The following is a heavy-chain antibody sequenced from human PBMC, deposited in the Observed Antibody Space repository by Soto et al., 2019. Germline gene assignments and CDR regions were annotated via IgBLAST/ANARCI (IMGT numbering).Heavy chain of an antibody. V-gene: IGHV3-7*01. CDR3: ARDPLSYGDYAQTYWYFDL. D-gene: IGHD4-17*01. CDR1: GITFSRYL. CDR2: ISQDGTDT. J-gene: IGHJ2*01. Sequence: GGSLRLSCGASGITFSRYLMSWVRQAPGKGLEWVASISQDGTDTDYVDSVKGRFAISRDNPKNSLYLQMNSLRADDTAVYYCARDPLSYGDYAQTYWYFDLWGRGTRVTVSS.